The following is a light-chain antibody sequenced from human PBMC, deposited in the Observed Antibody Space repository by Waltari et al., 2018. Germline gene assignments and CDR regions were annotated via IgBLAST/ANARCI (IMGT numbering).Light chain of an antibody. CDR1: SSDVGRYNY. J-gene: IGLJ2*01. CDR2: DVS. Sequence: QSALTQPASVSGSPGQSITISCTGTSSDVGRYNYVSWYQQHPRKAPKLLIYDVSNRPSGVPSRFSGSKSGNTASLTISGLQAADEAHHYCNSYASNSNGLFGGGTKLTIL. CDR3: NSYASNSNGL. V-gene: IGLV2-14*03.